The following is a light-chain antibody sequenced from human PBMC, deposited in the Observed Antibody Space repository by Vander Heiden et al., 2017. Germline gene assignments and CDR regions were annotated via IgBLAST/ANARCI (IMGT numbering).Light chain of an antibody. CDR3: QQRSNWPLLT. J-gene: IGKJ4*01. Sequence: EIVLTPSPATLSLSPGERATLSCRASQSVSSYLAWYQQQPGQAPRLLIYDASNRATGIPARFSGSGSGTDFTLTISSLEPEDFAVYYCQQRSNWPLLTFGGGTKVEIK. V-gene: IGKV3-11*01. CDR1: QSVSSY. CDR2: DAS.